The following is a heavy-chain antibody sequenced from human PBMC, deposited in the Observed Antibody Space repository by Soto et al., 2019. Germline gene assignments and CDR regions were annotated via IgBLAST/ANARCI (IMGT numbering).Heavy chain of an antibody. CDR1: GYTFTSYA. Sequence: GASVKVSCKASGYTFTSYAMHWVRQAPGQRLEWMGWINTGNGNTKYSQKFQGRVTMTRNTSISTAYMELSSLRSEDTAVYYCARGVYYDFWSGYYPTNWFDPWGQGTLVTVSS. D-gene: IGHD3-3*01. J-gene: IGHJ5*02. CDR2: INTGNGNT. V-gene: IGHV1-3*04. CDR3: ARGVYYDFWSGYYPTNWFDP.